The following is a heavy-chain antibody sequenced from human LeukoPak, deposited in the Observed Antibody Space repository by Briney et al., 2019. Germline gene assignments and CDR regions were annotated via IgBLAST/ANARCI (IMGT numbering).Heavy chain of an antibody. V-gene: IGHV1-69*04. J-gene: IGHJ4*02. CDR1: GGTFSSYA. CDR2: IIPILGIA. CDR3: GFCGGDCYSFDY. D-gene: IGHD2-21*02. Sequence: SVKVSCKASGGTFSSYAITWVRQAPGQGLEWMGRIIPILGIANYAQKFQGRVTIIADKSTSTAYMELSSLRSEDTAVYYCGFCGGDCYSFDYWGQGTLVTVSS.